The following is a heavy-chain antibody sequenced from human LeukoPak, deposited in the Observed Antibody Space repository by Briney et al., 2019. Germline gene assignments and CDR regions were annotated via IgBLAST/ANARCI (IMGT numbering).Heavy chain of an antibody. CDR3: ARAYYYDSSGYQIVYFDY. J-gene: IGHJ4*02. Sequence: SGTLSLTCTVSGDSISGYYWNWIRQPAGKGLEWIGRIYTSGSTNYNPSLKSRVTMSVDTSKDQFSLKLSSVTAADTAVYYCARAYYYDSSGYQIVYFDYWGQGTLVTVSS. V-gene: IGHV4-4*07. CDR2: IYTSGST. CDR1: GDSISGYY. D-gene: IGHD3-22*01.